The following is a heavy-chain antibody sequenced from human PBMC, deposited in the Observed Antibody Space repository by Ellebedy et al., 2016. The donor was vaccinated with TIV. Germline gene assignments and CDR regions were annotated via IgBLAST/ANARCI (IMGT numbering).Heavy chain of an antibody. V-gene: IGHV1-69*13. CDR1: RGTFSSYA. J-gene: IGHJ2*01. CDR2: IIPIFGTA. Sequence: SVKVSXKASRGTFSSYAISWVRQAPGQGLEWMGGIIPIFGTANYAQKFQGRVTITADESTSTAYMELSSLRSEDTAVYYCAREDTYYDILTGYFDLWGRGTLVTVSS. D-gene: IGHD3-9*01. CDR3: AREDTYYDILTGYFDL.